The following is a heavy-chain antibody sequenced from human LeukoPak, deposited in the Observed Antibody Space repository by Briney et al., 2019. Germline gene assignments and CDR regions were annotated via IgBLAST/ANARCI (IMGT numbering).Heavy chain of an antibody. CDR3: ARDELGSGSYY. CDR2: INPNSGGT. CDR1: GYTFTGYY. V-gene: IGHV1-2*02. J-gene: IGHJ4*02. D-gene: IGHD3-10*01. Sequence: ASVKVSCKASGYTFTGYYMHWVRQAPGQGLEWMGWINPNSGGTNYAQKFQGRVTMTRDTSTSTVYMELSSLRSEDTAVYYCARDELGSGSYYWGQGTLVTVSS.